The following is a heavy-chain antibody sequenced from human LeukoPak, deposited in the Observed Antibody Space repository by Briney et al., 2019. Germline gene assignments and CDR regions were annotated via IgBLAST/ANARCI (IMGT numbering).Heavy chain of an antibody. D-gene: IGHD1-26*01. CDR1: GGTFSSYA. CDR2: IIPIFGTA. Sequence: PGASVKVSCKASGGTFSSYAISWVRQAPGQGLEWMGGIIPIFGTANYAQKFQGRVTITADESTSTAYMELSSLRSEDTAVYYCARDISGSHNGGYYFDYWGQGTLVTVSS. V-gene: IGHV1-69*13. CDR3: ARDISGSHNGGYYFDY. J-gene: IGHJ4*02.